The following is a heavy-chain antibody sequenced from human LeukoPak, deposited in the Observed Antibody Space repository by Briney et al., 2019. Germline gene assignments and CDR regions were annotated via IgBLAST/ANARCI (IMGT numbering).Heavy chain of an antibody. D-gene: IGHD3-10*01. CDR3: ANEDGRMRGVRAPLGSIDAFDI. V-gene: IGHV3-23*01. CDR1: GFTFSSYA. J-gene: IGHJ3*02. Sequence: TGGSLRLSCAASGFTFSSYAMSWVRQAPGKGLEWVSAISGSGGSTYYADSVKGRFTISRDNSKNTLYLQMNGLRAEDTAVYYCANEDGRMRGVRAPLGSIDAFDIWGQGTMVTVSS. CDR2: ISGSGGST.